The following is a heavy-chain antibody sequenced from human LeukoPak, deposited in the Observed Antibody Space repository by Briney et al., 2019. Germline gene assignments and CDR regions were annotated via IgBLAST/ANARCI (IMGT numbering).Heavy chain of an antibody. CDR3: AKGPDYDILADYFDY. J-gene: IGHJ4*02. V-gene: IGHV3-30*04. CDR1: GFTFSNYA. Sequence: GGSLRLSCAASGFTFSNYALHWVRQAPGKGLEWVAVISYDGSNKFYADSVRGRFTISRDNSKNTLFLQMNSLRPEDTAVYYCAKGPDYDILADYFDYWGQGTLVTVSS. D-gene: IGHD3-9*01. CDR2: ISYDGSNK.